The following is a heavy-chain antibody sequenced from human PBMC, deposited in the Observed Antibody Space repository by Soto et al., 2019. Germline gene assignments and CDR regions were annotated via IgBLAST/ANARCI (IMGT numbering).Heavy chain of an antibody. Sequence: SETLSLTCTVSGGSISSYYWSWIRQPPGKGLEWIGYIYYSGSTNYNPSLKSRVTISVDTSKNQFSLKLSSVTAADTAVYYCARDRRTVTTSRFDYWGQGTLVTVSS. CDR1: GGSISSYY. D-gene: IGHD4-17*01. CDR2: IYYSGST. V-gene: IGHV4-59*01. J-gene: IGHJ4*02. CDR3: ARDRRTVTTSRFDY.